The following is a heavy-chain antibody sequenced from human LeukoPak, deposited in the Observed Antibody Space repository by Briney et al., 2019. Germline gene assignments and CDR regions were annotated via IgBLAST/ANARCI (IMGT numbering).Heavy chain of an antibody. V-gene: IGHV4-59*12. CDR1: GGSISSYY. D-gene: IGHD6-19*01. CDR2: IYYSGST. Sequence: SETLSLTCTVSGGSISSYYWSWIRQPPGKGLEWIGYIYYSGSTNYNPSLKSRVTMSVDTSKNQFSLKLSSVTAADTAVYYCARDVTRGWYFDYWGQGTLVTVSS. CDR3: ARDVTRGWYFDY. J-gene: IGHJ4*02.